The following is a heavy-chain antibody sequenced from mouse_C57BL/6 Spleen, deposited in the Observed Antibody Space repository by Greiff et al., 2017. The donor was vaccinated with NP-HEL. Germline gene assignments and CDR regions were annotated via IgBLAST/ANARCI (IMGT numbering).Heavy chain of an antibody. CDR3: TTGYYYGSFWYFDV. CDR1: GFNIKDYY. V-gene: IGHV14-1*01. Sequence: VQLQQSGAELVRPGASVKLSCTASGFNIKDYYMHWVKQRPEQGLEWIGRIDPEDGDTEYAPKFQGKATMTADTSSNTAYLQRSSLTSEDTAVYYCTTGYYYGSFWYFDVWGTGTTVTVSS. J-gene: IGHJ1*03. D-gene: IGHD1-1*01. CDR2: IDPEDGDT.